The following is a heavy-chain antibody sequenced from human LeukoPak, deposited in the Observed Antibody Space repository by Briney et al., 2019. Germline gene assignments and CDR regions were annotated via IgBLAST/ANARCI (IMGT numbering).Heavy chain of an antibody. CDR1: GFTFHSSN. CDR3: ARGPGEVLDY. Sequence: GGSLRLSCVVSGFTFHSSNMNWVRQAPGKGLEWVASISGSSDYIYYADSVKGRFTISRDNSKNTLYLQMNSLRAEDTAVYYCARGPGEVLDYWGQGTLVTVSS. V-gene: IGHV3-21*01. J-gene: IGHJ4*02. D-gene: IGHD7-27*01. CDR2: ISGSSDYI.